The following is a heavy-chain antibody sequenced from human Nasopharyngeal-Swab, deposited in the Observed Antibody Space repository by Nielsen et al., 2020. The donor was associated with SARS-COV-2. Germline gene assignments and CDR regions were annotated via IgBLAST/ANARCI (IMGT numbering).Heavy chain of an antibody. J-gene: IGHJ4*02. V-gene: IGHV3-7*03. D-gene: IGHD2/OR15-2a*01. Sequence: GESLKISCAASGFTFSSYWMSWVRQAPGKGLEWVANIKQDGSEKYYVDSVKGRFTISRDNAKNSLYLQMNSLRAEDTAVYYCAKDRFYVLGYFDYWGQGTLVTVSS. CDR2: IKQDGSEK. CDR3: AKDRFYVLGYFDY. CDR1: GFTFSSYW.